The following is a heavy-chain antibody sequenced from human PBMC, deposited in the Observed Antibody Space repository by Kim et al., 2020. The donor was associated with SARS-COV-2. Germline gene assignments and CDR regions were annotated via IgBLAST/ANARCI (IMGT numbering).Heavy chain of an antibody. D-gene: IGHD6-25*01. V-gene: IGHV3-9*01. J-gene: IGHJ6*03. Sequence: DCVEGRVTISRDNAKNSLDLQMNSLRAEDTALYYCAKGSSGGYYYYMDVWGKGTTVTVSS. CDR3: AKGSSGGYYYYMDV.